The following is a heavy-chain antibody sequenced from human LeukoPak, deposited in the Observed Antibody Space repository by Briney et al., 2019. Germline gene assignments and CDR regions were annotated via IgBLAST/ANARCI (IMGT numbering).Heavy chain of an antibody. CDR3: AKTEGYDKRGSVDY. J-gene: IGHJ4*02. CDR2: ISWNSGSI. D-gene: IGHD3-22*01. Sequence: GGSLRLSCAASGFTFDDYAMHWVRQAPGKGLEWVSGISWNSGSIGYADSVKGRFTISRDNAKNSLYLQMNNLRAEDTALYYCAKTEGYDKRGSVDYWGQGTLVAVSS. CDR1: GFTFDDYA. V-gene: IGHV3-9*01.